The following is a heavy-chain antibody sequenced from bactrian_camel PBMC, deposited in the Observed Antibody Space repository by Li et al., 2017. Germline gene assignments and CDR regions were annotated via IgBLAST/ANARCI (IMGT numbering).Heavy chain of an antibody. Sequence: HVQLVESGGGSVQAGGSLRLSCVASGNLYGRNCIGWFRQAPGKEREGVAGIFRRGTIPVYTDSVKGRFTISRANAKNTLYLQLNSLKTEDTAMYYCAKETYGLPSDWGQGTQVTVS. CDR3: AKETYGLPSD. CDR1: GNLYGRNC. CDR2: IFRRGTIP. V-gene: IGHV3S6*01. D-gene: IGHD5*01. J-gene: IGHJ4*01.